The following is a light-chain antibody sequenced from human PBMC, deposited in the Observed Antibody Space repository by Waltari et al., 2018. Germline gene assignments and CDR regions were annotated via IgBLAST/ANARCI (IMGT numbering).Light chain of an antibody. Sequence: EIVMTQSPATLSVSPGEGASLSCRPSQSVSNNLAWYQQKPGQAPRLLVYGASTRATGIPARFSGSGSGTEFTLTISSLQSEDFALYYCQQYDTWPPLTFGGGTKVEIK. CDR1: QSVSNN. V-gene: IGKV3-15*01. CDR2: GAS. J-gene: IGKJ4*01. CDR3: QQYDTWPPLT.